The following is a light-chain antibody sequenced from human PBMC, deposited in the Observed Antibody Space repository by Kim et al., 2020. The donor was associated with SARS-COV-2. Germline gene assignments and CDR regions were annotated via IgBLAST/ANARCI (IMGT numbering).Light chain of an antibody. CDR2: DAS. CDR3: QMRRSRPRAT. V-gene: IGKV3-11*01. J-gene: IGKJ4*01. CDR1: QSVSAY. Sequence: EIVLTQSPATLSLSPGERATLSCRASQSVSAYLAWYQQKPGQAPRLLIYDASNRATGVPVRFRGSGSVTDFTLTISSLEPEDFAVYYCQMRRSRPRATFGGGDKVDIK.